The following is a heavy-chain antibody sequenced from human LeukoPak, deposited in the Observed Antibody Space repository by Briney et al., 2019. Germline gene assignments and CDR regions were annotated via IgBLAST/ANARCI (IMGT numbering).Heavy chain of an antibody. V-gene: IGHV1-46*01. CDR2: INPSAGST. CDR3: VGETQQPYYFDY. D-gene: IGHD6-13*01. CDR1: GYTFTNYY. Sequence: ASVKVSCKASGYTFTNYYMHWVRQAPGQGLEWMGIINPSAGSTGYAQKFQGRVTMTRDTSTSTVDMELSSLRSEDTAVYYCVGETQQPYYFDYWGQGTLVTVSS. J-gene: IGHJ4*02.